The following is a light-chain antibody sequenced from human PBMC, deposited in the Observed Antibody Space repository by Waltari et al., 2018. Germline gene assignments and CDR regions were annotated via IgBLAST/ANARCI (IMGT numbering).Light chain of an antibody. V-gene: IGKV1-39*01. CDR1: QSISSS. J-gene: IGKJ2*01. Sequence: IQMTQSPSSLSASVGDRVTITCRASQSISSSLNWYQQIPGKAPKLLIYVASNLQSGVPSRFSGSGSGTDFSLTISSLQPEDFATYYCQQSYITTYTFGRGTKLEIK. CDR2: VAS. CDR3: QQSYITTYT.